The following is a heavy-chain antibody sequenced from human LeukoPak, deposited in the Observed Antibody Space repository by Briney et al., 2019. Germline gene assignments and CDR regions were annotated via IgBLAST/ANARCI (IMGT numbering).Heavy chain of an antibody. CDR3: ARARDIWVMSYFDY. V-gene: IGHV3-7*01. J-gene: IGHJ4*02. CDR2: TKQDGSEK. D-gene: IGHD3-9*01. Sequence: GGSLRLSCTASGFTFSTYWMSWVRQAPGKGLEWVAITKQDGSEKYYVDSVKGRFTISRDNAKNSLDLQMNSLRAEDTAVYYCARARDIWVMSYFDYWGRGALVTVSS. CDR1: GFTFSTYW.